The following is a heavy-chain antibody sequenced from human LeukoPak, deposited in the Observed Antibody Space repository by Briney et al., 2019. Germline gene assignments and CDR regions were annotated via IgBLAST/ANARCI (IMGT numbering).Heavy chain of an antibody. V-gene: IGHV3-30*03. CDR1: GFTFDDYG. CDR2: ISYDGSNK. CDR3: ASTHMVRGGGFDP. D-gene: IGHD3-10*01. J-gene: IGHJ5*02. Sequence: GGSLRLSCAASGFTFDDYGMSWVRQAPGKGLEWVAVISYDGSNKYYADSVKGRFTISRDNSKNTLYLQMNSLRAEDTAVYYCASTHMVRGGGFDPWGQGTLVTVSS.